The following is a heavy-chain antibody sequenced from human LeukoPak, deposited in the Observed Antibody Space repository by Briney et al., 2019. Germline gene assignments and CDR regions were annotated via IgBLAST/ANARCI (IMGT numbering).Heavy chain of an antibody. Sequence: SETLSLTCGVSGGSISNTNWWTWFRQPPGKGLEWIGNIYYSGSTYYNPSLKSRVTISVDSSRNQFSLQMNSVTAADTAIYFCMAHGNSGGYTRHWGQGTLVTVSS. CDR2: IYYSGST. CDR1: GGSISNTNW. CDR3: MAHGNSGGYTRH. J-gene: IGHJ1*01. D-gene: IGHD5-18*01. V-gene: IGHV4-4*02.